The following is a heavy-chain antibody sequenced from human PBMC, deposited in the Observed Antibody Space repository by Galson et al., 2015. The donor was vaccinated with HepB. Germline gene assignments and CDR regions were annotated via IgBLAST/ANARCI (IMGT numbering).Heavy chain of an antibody. CDR2: IIPIFGTA. J-gene: IGHJ6*02. Sequence: SVKVSCKASGGTFSSYAISWVRQAPGQGLEWMGGIIPIFGTANYAQKFQGRVTITADKSTSTAYMELSSLRSEDTAVYYCARGLVYYDSSGYSRSHYGMDVWGQGTTVTVSS. CDR1: GGTFSSYA. D-gene: IGHD3-22*01. V-gene: IGHV1-69*06. CDR3: ARGLVYYDSSGYSRSHYGMDV.